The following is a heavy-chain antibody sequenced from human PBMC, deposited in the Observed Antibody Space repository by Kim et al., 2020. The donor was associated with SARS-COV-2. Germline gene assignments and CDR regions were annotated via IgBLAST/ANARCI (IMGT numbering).Heavy chain of an antibody. J-gene: IGHJ4*02. CDR2: INHSGST. Sequence: SETLSLTCAVYGGSFSGYYWSWIRQPPGKGLEWIGEINHSGSTNYNPSLKSRVTISVDTSKNQFSLKLSSVTAADTAVYYCASVKPGISAAGLDYWGQGTLVTVSS. D-gene: IGHD6-13*01. V-gene: IGHV4-34*01. CDR1: GGSFSGYY. CDR3: ASVKPGISAAGLDY.